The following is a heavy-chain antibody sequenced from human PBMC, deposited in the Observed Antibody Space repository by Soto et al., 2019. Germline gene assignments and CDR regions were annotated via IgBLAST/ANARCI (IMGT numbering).Heavy chain of an antibody. CDR2: IKPDSGGT. CDR1: GYTFTGHY. CDR3: SRGGGVYDDSSGPDY. Sequence: QVQLVQSGAEVKKPGASVKVSCKASGYTFTGHYMHWVRQAPGQGLEWMGWIKPDSGGTKYAQKFPGRGTMATATATRNAYRELRRLMGEEKAGDDVSRGGGVYDDSSGPDYWGQGTLVTVSS. V-gene: IGHV1-2*02. J-gene: IGHJ4*02. D-gene: IGHD3-22*01.